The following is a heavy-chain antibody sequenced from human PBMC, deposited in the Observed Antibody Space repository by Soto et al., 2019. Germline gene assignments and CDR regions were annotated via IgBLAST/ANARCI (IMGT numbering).Heavy chain of an antibody. D-gene: IGHD3-9*01. CDR1: GGSISSGVYS. J-gene: IGHJ4*02. Sequence: KASETLSLTCAVSGGSISSGVYSWSWIRHPPGKGLEWIGYIYHSGSTYYNPSLKSRVTISVDRSKNQFSLKLSSVTAADTAVYYCARGKSDWLSADYYFDYWGQGTLVTV. CDR2: IYHSGST. CDR3: ARGKSDWLSADYYFDY. V-gene: IGHV4-30-2*01.